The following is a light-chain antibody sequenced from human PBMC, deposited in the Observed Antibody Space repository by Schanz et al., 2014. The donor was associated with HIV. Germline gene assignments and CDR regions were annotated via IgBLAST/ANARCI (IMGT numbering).Light chain of an antibody. Sequence: SVLTQPPSVSGAPGQRVTISCAGRSSNIGAGYDVHWYQQFPRTAPKLLIFANNNRPSGVPDRFSGSKSGTSASLAITGLRAEDEADYYCQSFDSTLNSVVFGGGTKLTVL. V-gene: IGLV1-40*01. J-gene: IGLJ2*01. CDR3: QSFDSTLNSVV. CDR2: ANN. CDR1: SSNIGAGYD.